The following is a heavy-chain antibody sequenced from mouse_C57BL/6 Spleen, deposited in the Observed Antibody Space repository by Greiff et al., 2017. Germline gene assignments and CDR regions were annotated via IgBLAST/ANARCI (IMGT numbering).Heavy chain of an antibody. CDR2: IYPGDGDT. CDR1: GYAFSSYW. J-gene: IGHJ1*03. Sequence: QVQLQQSGAELVKPGASVKISCKASGYAFSSYWMNWVKQRPGKGLEWIGQIYPGDGDTNYNGKFKGKATLTADKSSSTAYMQLSSLTSEDSAVYFCARKGSSSPWYFDVWGTGTTVTVSS. V-gene: IGHV1-80*01. CDR3: ARKGSSSPWYFDV. D-gene: IGHD1-1*01.